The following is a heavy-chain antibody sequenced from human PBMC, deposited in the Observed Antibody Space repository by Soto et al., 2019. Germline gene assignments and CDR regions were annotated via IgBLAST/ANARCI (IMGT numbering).Heavy chain of an antibody. J-gene: IGHJ4*02. D-gene: IGHD2-2*01. CDR3: ARDLGDIVVVPAAIPLDY. V-gene: IGHV1-18*01. Sequence: QVQLVQSGAEVKKPGASVKVSCKASGYTFTSYGISWVRQSPGQGLEWMGWISAYNGNTNYEQKLQGRVTMTTDTSTSTAYMELRSLRSDDTAVYYCARDLGDIVVVPAAIPLDYWGQGTLVNVSS. CDR1: GYTFTSYG. CDR2: ISAYNGNT.